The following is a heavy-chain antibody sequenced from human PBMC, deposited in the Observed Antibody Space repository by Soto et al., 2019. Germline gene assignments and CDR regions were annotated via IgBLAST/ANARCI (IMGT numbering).Heavy chain of an antibody. CDR3: AKGSGWYRIDY. CDR1: GFTFSNYA. D-gene: IGHD6-13*01. CDR2: ISGSGGST. J-gene: IGHJ4*02. V-gene: IGHV3-23*01. Sequence: GGSLRLSCAASGFTFSNYAMTWVRQGPGKGLEWVSAISGSGGSTYYADSVKGRFTISRDNSKNTLYLQMNSLRAEDTAVYYCAKGSGWYRIDYWGQGTLVTVSS.